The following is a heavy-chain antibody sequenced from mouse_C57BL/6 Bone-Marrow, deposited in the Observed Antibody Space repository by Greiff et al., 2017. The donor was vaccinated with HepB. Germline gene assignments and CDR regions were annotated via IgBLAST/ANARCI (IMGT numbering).Heavy chain of an antibody. CDR1: GYTFTSYW. D-gene: IGHD2-3*01. V-gene: IGHV1-55*01. CDR2: IYPGSGST. CDR3: ARGVRRWLLQYYFDY. Sequence: QVQLKESGAELVKPGASVKMSCKASGYTFTSYWITWVKQRPGQGLEWIGDIYPGSGSTNYNEKFKSKATLTVDTSSSTAYMQLSSLTSEDSAVYYCARGVRRWLLQYYFDYWGQGTTLTVSS. J-gene: IGHJ2*01.